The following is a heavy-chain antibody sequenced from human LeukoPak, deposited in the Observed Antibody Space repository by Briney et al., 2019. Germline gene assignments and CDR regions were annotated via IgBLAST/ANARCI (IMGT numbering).Heavy chain of an antibody. Sequence: PSETLSLTGTVSGGSISSYYWSWIRQPPGKGLEWIGYIYYSGSTNYNPSLKSRVTISVDTSKNQFSLTLSSVTAADTAVYYCATAGGSSSGRDYWGQGTLVTVSS. D-gene: IGHD6-6*01. CDR3: ATAGGSSSGRDY. CDR1: GGSISSYY. J-gene: IGHJ4*02. CDR2: IYYSGST. V-gene: IGHV4-59*01.